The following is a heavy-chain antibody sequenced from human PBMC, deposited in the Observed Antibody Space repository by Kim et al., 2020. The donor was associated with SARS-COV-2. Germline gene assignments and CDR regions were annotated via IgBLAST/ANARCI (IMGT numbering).Heavy chain of an antibody. Sequence: SETLSLTCTVSGGSVSSTSYYWGWIRQSPGMGLEWLGGMFYSGNSYNNPSLRSRVTILADTSKNQFSLKLTSVTAVDTAVYYCASDTYGSTWYHAFDIWG. CDR2: MFYSGNS. V-gene: IGHV4-39*01. D-gene: IGHD6-13*01. CDR3: ASDTYGSTWYHAFDI. CDR1: GGSVSSTSYY. J-gene: IGHJ3*02.